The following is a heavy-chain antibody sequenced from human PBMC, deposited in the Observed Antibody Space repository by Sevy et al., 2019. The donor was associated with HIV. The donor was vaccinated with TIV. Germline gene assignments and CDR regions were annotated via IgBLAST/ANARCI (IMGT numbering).Heavy chain of an antibody. CDR3: ARVGADGSGYYGDWFDP. V-gene: IGHV4-59*01. CDR1: GGSISSYY. Sequence: SETLSITCTVSGGSISSYYWSWIRQPPGKGLEWIGYIYYSGSTNYNPSLKSRVTISVDTSKNQFSLKLSSVTAADTAVYYCARVGADGSGYYGDWFDPRGQGTLVTVSS. J-gene: IGHJ5*02. D-gene: IGHD3-22*01. CDR2: IYYSGST.